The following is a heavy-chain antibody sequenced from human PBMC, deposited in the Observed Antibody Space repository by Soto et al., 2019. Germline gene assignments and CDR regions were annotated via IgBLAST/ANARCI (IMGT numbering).Heavy chain of an antibody. V-gene: IGHV4-34*01. CDR2: INHSGST. D-gene: IGHD3-10*01. J-gene: IGHJ4*02. CDR1: GGSFSGYY. CDR3: ARDALLWFGADAGGVDY. Sequence: SETLSLTCAVYGGSFSGYYWSWIRQPPGKGLEWIGEINHSGSTNYNPSLKSRVTISVDTSKNQFSLKLSSVTAADTAVYYCARDALLWFGADAGGVDYWGQGTLVTVSS.